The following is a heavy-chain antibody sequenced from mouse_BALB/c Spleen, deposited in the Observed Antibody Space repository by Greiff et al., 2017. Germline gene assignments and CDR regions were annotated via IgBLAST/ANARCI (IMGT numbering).Heavy chain of an antibody. CDR1: GFTFSSYG. V-gene: IGHV5-6*02. Sequence: DVKLVESGGDLVKPGGSLKLSCAASGFTFSSYGMSWVRQTPDKRLEWVATISSGGSYTYYPDSVKGRFTISRDNAKNTLYLQMSSLKSEDTAMYYCARHENDYGYYAMDYWGQGTSVTVSS. J-gene: IGHJ4*01. D-gene: IGHD2-4*01. CDR3: ARHENDYGYYAMDY. CDR2: ISSGGSYT.